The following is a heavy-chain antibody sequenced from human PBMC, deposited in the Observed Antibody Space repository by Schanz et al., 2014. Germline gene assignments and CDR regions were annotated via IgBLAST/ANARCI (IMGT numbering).Heavy chain of an antibody. CDR2: LYIRST. Sequence: VQLVESGGGLVKPGGSLRLSCAASGFTFRDYYMTWVRQAPGKGLECVSILYIRSTYYADSVKGRFTISRDNSKNMVFLQMNSLRVEDTAIYYCARDEGKDGYNLAFDVWGQGTLVTVSS. CDR3: ARDEGKDGYNLAFDV. V-gene: IGHV3-66*01. D-gene: IGHD5-12*01. J-gene: IGHJ3*01. CDR1: GFTFRDYY.